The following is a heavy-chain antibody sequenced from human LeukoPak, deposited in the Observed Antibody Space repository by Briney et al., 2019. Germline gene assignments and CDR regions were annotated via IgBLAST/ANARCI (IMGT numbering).Heavy chain of an antibody. D-gene: IGHD3-3*01. J-gene: IGHJ5*02. V-gene: IGHV1-46*01. CDR3: ARDLRITIFGVVIKDNWFDP. CDR2: INPSGGST. Sequence: ASVRVSCKASGYTFTSYYMDWVRQAPGQGLEWMGIINPSGGSTSYAQKFHGRVTMTRDTSTSTVYMELSSLRSEDTAVYYCARDLRITIFGVVIKDNWFDPWGQGTLVTVSS. CDR1: GYTFTSYY.